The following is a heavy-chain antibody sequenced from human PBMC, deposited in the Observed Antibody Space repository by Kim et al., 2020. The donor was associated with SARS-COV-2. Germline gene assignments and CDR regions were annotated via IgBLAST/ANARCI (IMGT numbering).Heavy chain of an antibody. CDR3: TRTDY. J-gene: IGHJ4*02. CDR1: GFTFGDYA. V-gene: IGHV3-49*04. CDR2: IRSKAYGGTT. Sequence: GGSLRLSCTASGFTFGDYAMSWVRQAPGKGLEWVGFIRSKAYGGTTEYAASVKGRFTISRDESKSIAYLQMNSLKTEDTAVYYCTRTDYWGQGTLVTVSS.